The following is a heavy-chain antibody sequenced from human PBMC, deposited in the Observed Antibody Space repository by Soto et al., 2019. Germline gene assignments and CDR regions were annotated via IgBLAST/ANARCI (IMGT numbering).Heavy chain of an antibody. CDR3: ARDQGYMGRGVAY. CDR1: GFTFSDYY. V-gene: IGHV3-11*06. CDR2: ISSSSSYT. J-gene: IGHJ4*02. D-gene: IGHD3-10*01. Sequence: QVQLVESGGGLVKPGGSLRLSCAASGFTFSDYYMSWIRQAPGKGLEWVSYISSSSSYTNYADSVKGRFTISRDNAKNARYLQMNSLRAEDTAVYYCARDQGYMGRGVAYWGQGTLVTVSS.